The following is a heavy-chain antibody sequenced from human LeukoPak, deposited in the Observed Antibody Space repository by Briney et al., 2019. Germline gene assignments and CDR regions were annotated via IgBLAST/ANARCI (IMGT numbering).Heavy chain of an antibody. Sequence: GGSLRLSCAASGFTFSSYAMSWVRQAPGKGLEWVSAISGSGGSTYYADSVKGRFTISRDNSKNTLYLQMNSLRAEDTAVYYCAEDVVRGVIIKSHFDYWGQGTLVTVSS. CDR2: ISGSGGST. V-gene: IGHV3-23*01. D-gene: IGHD3-10*01. J-gene: IGHJ4*02. CDR3: AEDVVRGVIIKSHFDY. CDR1: GFTFSSYA.